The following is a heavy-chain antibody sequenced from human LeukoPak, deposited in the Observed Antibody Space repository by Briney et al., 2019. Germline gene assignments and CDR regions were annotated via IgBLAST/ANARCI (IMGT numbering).Heavy chain of an antibody. Sequence: GASVKVSCKSSGDTFSSYVISWVRQAPAQGLEWMGGINPVFGTAHYAQKFQDRVTITADESTSTAYMELSSLRSEDTAVYYCAKTFLTAYDTYFYYYGLDVWGQGTPVTVSS. J-gene: IGHJ6*02. D-gene: IGHD3-9*01. CDR1: GDTFSSYV. CDR3: AKTFLTAYDTYFYYYGLDV. V-gene: IGHV1-69*13. CDR2: INPVFGTA.